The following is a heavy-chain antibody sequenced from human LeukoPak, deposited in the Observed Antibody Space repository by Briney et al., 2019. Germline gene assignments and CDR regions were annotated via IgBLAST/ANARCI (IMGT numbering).Heavy chain of an antibody. Sequence: AGGSLRLSCAASGFTFRNHGMHWVRQAPGKGLVWVSRIASDGSSTTYADSVKGRFSISRDNAKNTLYLQMNSLRVEDTAVYYCARGRPHGNDYWGQGTLVTVSS. CDR3: ARGRPHGNDY. V-gene: IGHV3-74*01. D-gene: IGHD4-23*01. CDR2: IASDGSST. CDR1: GFTFRNHG. J-gene: IGHJ4*02.